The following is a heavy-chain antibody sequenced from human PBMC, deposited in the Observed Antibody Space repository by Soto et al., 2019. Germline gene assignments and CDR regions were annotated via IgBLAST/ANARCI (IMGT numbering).Heavy chain of an antibody. Sequence: PPETLSLTCAVSGGSISSGGYSWSWIRQPPGKGLEWIGYIYHSGSTYYNPSLKSRVTISVDRSKNQFSLKLSSVTAADTAVYYCARVNTVVTADAFDIWGQGTMVTVS. CDR3: ARVNTVVTADAFDI. CDR1: GGSISSGGYS. D-gene: IGHD2-15*01. V-gene: IGHV4-30-2*01. CDR2: IYHSGST. J-gene: IGHJ3*02.